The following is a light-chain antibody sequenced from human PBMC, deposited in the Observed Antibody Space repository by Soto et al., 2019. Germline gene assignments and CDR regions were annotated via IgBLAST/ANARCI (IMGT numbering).Light chain of an antibody. V-gene: IGKV1-5*03. CDR2: KAS. Sequence: DIQMTQSPSSLSASVGDRVTITCRASQSISSWLAWYQQKPGRAPKLLIYKASSLQSGVPSRFSGSGSGTEFTLTISSLQPDDFATYYCQQYHSYFFNPFGQGTKVEIK. CDR3: QQYHSYFFNP. J-gene: IGKJ1*01. CDR1: QSISSW.